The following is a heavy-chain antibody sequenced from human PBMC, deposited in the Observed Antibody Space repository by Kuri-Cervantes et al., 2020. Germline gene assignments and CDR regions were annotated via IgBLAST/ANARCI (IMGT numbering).Heavy chain of an antibody. D-gene: IGHD7-27*01. CDR1: DGSFSVYY. V-gene: IGHV4-34*01. CDR3: ARVTGLYYYYYYMDV. Sequence: SETLSLTCAVYDGSFSVYYWNWIRQSPGKGLEWIGEINHSGITNYNPSLKSRVTISVDTSKNQFSLKLSSVTAADTAVYYCARVTGLYYYYYYMDVWGKGTTVTVSS. J-gene: IGHJ6*03. CDR2: INHSGIT.